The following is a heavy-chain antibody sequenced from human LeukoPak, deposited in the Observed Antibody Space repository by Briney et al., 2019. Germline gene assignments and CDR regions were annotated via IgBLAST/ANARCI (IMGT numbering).Heavy chain of an antibody. CDR2: INPNSGGT. V-gene: IGHV1-2*06. D-gene: IGHD2-21*02. Sequence: GASVKVSCKASGYTFTGYYMHWVRQAPGQGLERMGRINPNSGGTNYAQKFQGRVTMTRDTSISTAYMELSRLRSDDTAVYYCAREASYCGGDCYSYSDYWGQGTLVTVSS. CDR1: GYTFTGYY. J-gene: IGHJ4*02. CDR3: AREASYCGGDCYSYSDY.